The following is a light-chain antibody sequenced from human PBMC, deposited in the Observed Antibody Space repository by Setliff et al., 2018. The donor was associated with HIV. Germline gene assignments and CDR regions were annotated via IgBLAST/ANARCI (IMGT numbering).Light chain of an antibody. J-gene: IGLJ3*02. CDR1: SSDVGSYNR. Sequence: SALTQPPSVSGSPGQSVTISCTGTSSDVGSYNRVSWYRQPPGTAPQVMIYEVTKRPSGVPDRLSGSKSGNTASLTISGLLAEDEADYYCSSYTSDNTGVFGGGTKVTVL. V-gene: IGLV2-18*02. CDR3: SSYTSDNTGV. CDR2: EVT.